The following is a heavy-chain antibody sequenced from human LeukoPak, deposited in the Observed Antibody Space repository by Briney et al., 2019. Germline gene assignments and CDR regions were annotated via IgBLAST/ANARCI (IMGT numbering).Heavy chain of an antibody. D-gene: IGHD1-26*01. Sequence: SETLSLTCTVSGCSISSYYRSWIRQPPGKGLEWIGYIYYSGSTNYNPSLKSRVTISVDTSKNQLSLKLSSVSAADTAVYYCARPTDGSYSDYWGQGALVTVSS. CDR1: GCSISSYY. V-gene: IGHV4-59*08. CDR2: IYYSGST. J-gene: IGHJ4*02. CDR3: ARPTDGSYSDY.